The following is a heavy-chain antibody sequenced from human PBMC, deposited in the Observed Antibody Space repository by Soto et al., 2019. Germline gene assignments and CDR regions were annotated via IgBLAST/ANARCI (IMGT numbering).Heavy chain of an antibody. CDR2: IYYSGST. CDR3: ARQGRLVTRTAFDY. D-gene: IGHD3-9*01. V-gene: IGHV4-59*08. Sequence: PSETLSLTCTVSGGSISSYYWSWIRQPPGKGLEWIGYIYYSGSTNYNPSLKSRVTISVDTSKNQFSLKLSSVTAADTAVYYCARQGRLVTRTAFDYWXQGALVTVSS. J-gene: IGHJ4*02. CDR1: GGSISSYY.